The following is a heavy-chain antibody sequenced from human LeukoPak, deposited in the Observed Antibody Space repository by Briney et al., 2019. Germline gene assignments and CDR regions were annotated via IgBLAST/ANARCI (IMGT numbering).Heavy chain of an antibody. Sequence: GGSLRLSCTTSGFTFGDYAMSWVRQAPGKGLEWVGFIRSKAYRGTTEYAASVKGRFTISRDDSKSIAYLQMNSLRAEDTAVYYCAMEGGYDLYYFDYWGQGTLVTVSS. CDR3: AMEGGYDLYYFDY. CDR2: IRSKAYRGTT. CDR1: GFTFGDYA. J-gene: IGHJ4*02. D-gene: IGHD5-12*01. V-gene: IGHV3-49*04.